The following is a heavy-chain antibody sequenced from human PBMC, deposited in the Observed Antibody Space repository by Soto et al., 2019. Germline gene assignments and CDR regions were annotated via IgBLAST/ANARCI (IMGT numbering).Heavy chain of an antibody. J-gene: IGHJ6*02. Sequence: GGSLRLSCAASGFTFSNAWMNWVRQAPGKGLEWVGRIKSKTDGGTTDYAAPVKGRFTISRGDSKNTLYLQMNSLKTEDTAVYYCTTSGYSYGSTQYYYYGMDVWGQGTTVTVS. D-gene: IGHD5-18*01. CDR1: GFTFSNAW. CDR2: IKSKTDGGTT. CDR3: TTSGYSYGSTQYYYYGMDV. V-gene: IGHV3-15*07.